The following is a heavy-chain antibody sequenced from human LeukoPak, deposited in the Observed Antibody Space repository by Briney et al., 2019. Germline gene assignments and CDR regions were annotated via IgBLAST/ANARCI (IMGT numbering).Heavy chain of an antibody. CDR1: GFTFSSYG. Sequence: PGGSLRLSCAASGFTFSSYGRPWVRQAPGKGLEWVAFIRYDGSNKYYADSVKGRFTISRDNSKNTLYLQMNSLRAEHTAVYYCAKDALSSPRGGYFDYWGQGTLVTVSS. CDR2: IRYDGSNK. J-gene: IGHJ4*02. D-gene: IGHD6-13*01. V-gene: IGHV3-30*02. CDR3: AKDALSSPRGGYFDY.